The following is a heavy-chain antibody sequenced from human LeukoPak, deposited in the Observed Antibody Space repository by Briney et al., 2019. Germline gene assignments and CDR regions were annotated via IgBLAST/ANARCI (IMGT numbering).Heavy chain of an antibody. D-gene: IGHD6-13*01. CDR3: TTGLPAAGPHFDY. CDR2: IKSKTDDGTT. J-gene: IGHJ4*02. CDR1: GFTFSNAW. Sequence: PGGSLRPSCVASGFTFSNAWMTWVRQAPGKGLEWVGRIKSKTDDGTTDYAAPVKGRFTISRDDSKNTLYLQMNSLQIEDMAVYYCTTGLPAAGPHFDYWGQGTLVTVSS. V-gene: IGHV3-15*01.